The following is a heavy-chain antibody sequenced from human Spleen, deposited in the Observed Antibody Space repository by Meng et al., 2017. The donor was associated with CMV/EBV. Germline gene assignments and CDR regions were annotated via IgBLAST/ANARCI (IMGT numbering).Heavy chain of an antibody. D-gene: IGHD3-10*01. Sequence: GESLKISCGASGFTFSNYAMHWVRQAPGNGLEWVAVIGYEGTEKYYADSVRGRFTISRDNSKNTLYLQMDSLSGEDTAVYYCAKDHYYGSGSFDHWGQGTLVTVSS. CDR3: AKDHYYGSGSFDH. CDR2: IGYEGTEK. CDR1: GFTFSNYA. V-gene: IGHV3-30*04. J-gene: IGHJ4*02.